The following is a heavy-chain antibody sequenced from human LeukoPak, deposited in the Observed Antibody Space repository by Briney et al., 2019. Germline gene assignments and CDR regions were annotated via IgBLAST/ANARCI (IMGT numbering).Heavy chain of an antibody. CDR3: AKEAYSNSWS. J-gene: IGHJ4*02. V-gene: IGHV3-23*01. D-gene: IGHD6-13*01. CDR2: VSGSGSRT. CDR1: GFTFSNYA. Sequence: GGSLRLSCAASGFTFSNYAMSWVRQAPGKGLEWVSAVSGSGSRTYYADSVKGRFTISRDNSKNTLYLQMSSLRAEDTAVYYCAKEAYSNSWSWGQGTLVTVSS.